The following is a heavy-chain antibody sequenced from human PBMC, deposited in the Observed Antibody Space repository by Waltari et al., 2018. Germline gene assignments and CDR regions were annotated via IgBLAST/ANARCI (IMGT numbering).Heavy chain of an antibody. CDR1: GCIFTIYY. D-gene: IGHD3-16*01. V-gene: IGHV3-21*01. Sequence: EVRLVESGGGRVTPGGSLKLSCAASGCIFTIYYMNGVRQAPGKGLGWVSSITSSSDYIYYADSVKGRFTISRDNAKNSVYLHMTSLRAEDTAVYYCARLGAVCGNSSCPWFFDSWGQGTLVTVSS. CDR3: ARLGAVCGNSSCPWFFDS. CDR2: ITSSSDYI. J-gene: IGHJ4*02.